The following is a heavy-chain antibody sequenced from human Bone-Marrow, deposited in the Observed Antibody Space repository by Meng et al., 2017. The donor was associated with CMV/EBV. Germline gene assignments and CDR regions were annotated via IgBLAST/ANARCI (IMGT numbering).Heavy chain of an antibody. CDR3: ARDLRGTAATGTYFDY. V-gene: IGHV3-21*01. CDR2: ISSSSSYI. J-gene: IGHJ4*02. Sequence: GGSLRLSCAASGFTFSSYSMNWVRQAPGKGLEWVSSISSSSSYIYYADSVRGRFTISRDNAKNALYLQMNSLRAEDSAVYYCARDLRGTAATGTYFDYWGQGTRVTGSS. D-gene: IGHD1-1*01. CDR1: GFTFSSYS.